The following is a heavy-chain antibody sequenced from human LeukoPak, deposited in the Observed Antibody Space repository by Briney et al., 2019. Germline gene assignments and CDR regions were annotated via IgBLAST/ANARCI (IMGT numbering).Heavy chain of an antibody. Sequence: SETLSLTCTVSGGSISSYYWSWIRQPPGKGLEWIGRIYISGSTNYNPSLTSRVTISVDTSKNQFSLKLSSVTAADTAVYYCAREREGPYGYLDYWGQGTLVTVSS. CDR3: AREREGPYGYLDY. V-gene: IGHV4-4*08. J-gene: IGHJ4*02. CDR1: GGSISSYY. D-gene: IGHD4-17*01. CDR2: IYISGST.